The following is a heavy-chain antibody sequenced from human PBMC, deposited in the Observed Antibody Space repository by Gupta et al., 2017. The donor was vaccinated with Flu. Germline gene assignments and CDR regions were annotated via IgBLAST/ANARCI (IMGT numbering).Heavy chain of an antibody. J-gene: IGHJ4*02. CDR1: GFPFSNYW. V-gene: IGHV3-74*01. CDR3: GTVFEY. Sequence: EVQLVESGGGLVQPGGSLRLSCAASGFPFSNYWMHWVRQVPGKGLVWVSRIDSAGSGTSYADSVKGRFTISRDNAKNTVHLQMNSLRAEDTAVYYCGTVFEYWGPGTLVTV. CDR2: IDSAGSGT.